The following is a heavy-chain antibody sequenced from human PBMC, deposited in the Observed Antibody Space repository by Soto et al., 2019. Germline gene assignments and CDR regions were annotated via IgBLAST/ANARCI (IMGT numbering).Heavy chain of an antibody. CDR3: ARDGQSPAPYAFDM. CDR1: GFTSSSHA. J-gene: IGHJ3*02. V-gene: IGHV3-33*01. CDR2: IWSDGSNK. Sequence: QVQLVESGGGVVQPGMSLRLSCATSGFTSSSHAIHWVRQAPGKGLEWVAQIWSDGSNKYYADSMRGRFTISRDFSNNMAFLQMDSLRAEDTAVYYCARDGQSPAPYAFDMWGQGTLVIVSS.